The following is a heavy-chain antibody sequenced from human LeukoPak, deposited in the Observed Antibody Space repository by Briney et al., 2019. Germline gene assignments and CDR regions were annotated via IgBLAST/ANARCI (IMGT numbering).Heavy chain of an antibody. V-gene: IGHV1-2*02. CDR2: INPNSGDT. CDR3: ARGPNYYGSGRSWFDP. CDR1: GYSFTDYY. J-gene: IGHJ5*02. D-gene: IGHD3-10*01. Sequence: GASVKVSCKASGYSFTDYYIHWVRQAPGQGLDWMGWINPNSGDTKYAQNFQGRVTMTRDTSISTAYMEPSRLNSDDTALYYCARGPNYYGSGRSWFDPWGQGTLVTVSS.